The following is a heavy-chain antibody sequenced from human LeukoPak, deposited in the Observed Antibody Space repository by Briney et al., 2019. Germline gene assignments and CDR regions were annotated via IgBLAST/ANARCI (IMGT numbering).Heavy chain of an antibody. Sequence: PSGTLSLTCAVSGVSISSNNWWSWVRQSPGEGLGWIGEFYHSGSTNSNPSLKSRVTISVDKSKNEFSLKLRSVTAADTAVYYCARLGGPGYCTGTSCRGNWFDPWGRGTLVTVSS. CDR2: FYHSGST. J-gene: IGHJ5*02. CDR1: GVSISSNNW. V-gene: IGHV4-4*02. D-gene: IGHD2-8*02. CDR3: ARLGGPGYCTGTSCRGNWFDP.